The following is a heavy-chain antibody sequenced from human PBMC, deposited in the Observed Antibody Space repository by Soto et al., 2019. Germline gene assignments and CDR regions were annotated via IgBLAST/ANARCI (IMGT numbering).Heavy chain of an antibody. CDR1: GFTVTSYG. D-gene: IGHD3-10*01. Sequence: VKLLESGGGLVQPGGSLRLSCVVSGFTVTSYGVSWVRQAPGKGLEWVSAIGPNGQGIWSADSVKRCITISRNISRNTILLQMVRLRAQDTTVYYCAKDRHYHRDYLHYGAEGNLVTASS. CDR2: IGPNGQGI. CDR3: AKDRHYHRDYLHY. V-gene: IGHV3-23*01. J-gene: IGHJ4*02.